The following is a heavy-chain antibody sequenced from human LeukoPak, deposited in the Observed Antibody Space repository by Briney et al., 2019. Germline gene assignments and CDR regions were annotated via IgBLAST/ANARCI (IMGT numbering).Heavy chain of an antibody. CDR1: GFTFSGSA. V-gene: IGHV3-73*01. CDR2: IRSKANSYAT. J-gene: IGHJ4*02. CDR3: TRGTYYYDYVPAG. D-gene: IGHD3-22*01. Sequence: PGGSLRLSCAASGFTFSGSAMHWVRQASGKGLEWVGRIRSKANSYATAYAASVKGRFTISRDDSKNTAYLQMNSLKTEDTAVYYCTRGTYYYDYVPAGWGQGTLVTVSS.